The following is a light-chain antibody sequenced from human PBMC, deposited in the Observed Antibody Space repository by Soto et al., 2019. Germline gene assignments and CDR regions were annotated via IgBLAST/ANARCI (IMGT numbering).Light chain of an antibody. CDR2: DAS. V-gene: IGKV1-5*01. Sequence: DIQMTQSPSTLSASVGDRVTITCRASQSISSWLAWYQQKPGKAPKLLIYDASSLESGVPSRFSGSGSGTEFTLTISSLQPDDFATYYCQQYKSYRSPMYTFGQGTKLEIK. CDR1: QSISSW. CDR3: QQYKSYRSPMYT. J-gene: IGKJ2*01.